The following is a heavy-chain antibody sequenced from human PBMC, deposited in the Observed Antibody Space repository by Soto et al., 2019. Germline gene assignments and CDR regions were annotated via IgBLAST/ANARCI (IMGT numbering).Heavy chain of an antibody. CDR3: ARVGYYDFWSGYFRPDDALDI. Sequence: SETLSLTFTVSGGSISSGGYYWSWIRQHPGKGLEWIGYIYYSGSTYYNPSLKSRVTISVDTSKNQLSLKLSSVTAADTAVYYCARVGYYDFWSGYFRPDDALDIWGQGTMVTVSS. V-gene: IGHV4-31*03. J-gene: IGHJ3*02. CDR2: IYYSGST. D-gene: IGHD3-3*01. CDR1: GGSISSGGYY.